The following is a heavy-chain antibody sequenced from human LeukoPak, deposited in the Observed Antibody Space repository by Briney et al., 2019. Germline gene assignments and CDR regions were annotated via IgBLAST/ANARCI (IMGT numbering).Heavy chain of an antibody. Sequence: PGGSLRLSCAASGFTFSSYSMSWVRQAPGKGLEWVSSISSSSSYIYYADSVKGRFTISRDNAKNSLYLQMNSLRAEDTAVYFCARDPGSGLVGATHFDYWGQGTLVTVSS. CDR2: ISSSSSYI. CDR1: GFTFSSYS. CDR3: ARDPGSGLVGATHFDY. J-gene: IGHJ4*02. D-gene: IGHD1-26*01. V-gene: IGHV3-21*01.